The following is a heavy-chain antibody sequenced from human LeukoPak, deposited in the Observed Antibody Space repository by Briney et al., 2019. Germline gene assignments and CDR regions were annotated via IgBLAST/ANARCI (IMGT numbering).Heavy chain of an antibody. J-gene: IGHJ4*02. D-gene: IGHD3-10*01. CDR1: GFTFSSYA. V-gene: IGHV3-23*01. Sequence: GGSLRLSCAASGFTFSSYAMSWVRQAPGKGLEWASAISGSGGSTYYADSVKGRFTISRDNSKNTLYLQMNSLRAEDTAVYYCAKGITAGIRGNYFDYWGQGTLVTVSS. CDR2: ISGSGGST. CDR3: AKGITAGIRGNYFDY.